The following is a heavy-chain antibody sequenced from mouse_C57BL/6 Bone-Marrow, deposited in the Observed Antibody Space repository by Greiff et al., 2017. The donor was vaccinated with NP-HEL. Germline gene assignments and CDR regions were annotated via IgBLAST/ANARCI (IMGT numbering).Heavy chain of an antibody. D-gene: IGHD4-1*01. CDR3: AREGLNWSWFAY. CDR2: ISYDGSN. Sequence: EVKLMESGPGLVKPSQSLSLTCSVTGYSITSGYYWNWIRQFPGNKLEWMGYISYDGSNNYNPSLKNRISITRDTSKNQFFLKLNSVTTEDTATYYCAREGLNWSWFAYWGQGTLVTVSA. CDR1: GYSITSGYY. V-gene: IGHV3-6*01. J-gene: IGHJ3*01.